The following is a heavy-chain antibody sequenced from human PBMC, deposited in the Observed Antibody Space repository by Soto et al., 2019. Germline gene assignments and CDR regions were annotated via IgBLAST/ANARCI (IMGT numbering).Heavy chain of an antibody. Sequence: LGESLKISCKASGVSFSTHWITWVRQMPGKGLEWMGRMSLSDSHTTYSPSFEGHVTISADRSLSTAYLQWTSLKTSDSAVYYCANAMGGVFENWGQGTQVTVSS. CDR1: GVSFSTHW. CDR3: ANAMGGVFEN. CDR2: MSLSDSHT. D-gene: IGHD3-16*01. V-gene: IGHV5-10-1*01. J-gene: IGHJ4*02.